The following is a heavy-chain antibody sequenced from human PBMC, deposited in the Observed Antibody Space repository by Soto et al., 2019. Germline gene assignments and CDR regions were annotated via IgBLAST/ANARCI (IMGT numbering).Heavy chain of an antibody. J-gene: IGHJ4*02. D-gene: IGHD5-12*01. V-gene: IGHV1-69*13. CDR3: VRVVAIPGYPDN. CDR2: IVPIVDTS. CDR1: GYTFTNYG. Sequence: SVKVSCKASGYTFTNYGISWVRQAPGQGLEWMGGIVPIVDTSTYAQKFQGRVTITADESTSTVYMELSSLRSDDTAVYYCVRVVAIPGYPDNWGQGTLVTVSS.